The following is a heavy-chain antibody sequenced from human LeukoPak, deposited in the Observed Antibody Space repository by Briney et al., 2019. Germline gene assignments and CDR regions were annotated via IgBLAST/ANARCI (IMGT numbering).Heavy chain of an antibody. Sequence: SETLSLTCAVYGGSFSGYYWSWIRQPPGKGLEWIGEINHSGSTNYNPSLKSRVTISVDTSKNQFSLKLSSVTAADTAVYYCARRGYLVFWGQGTLVTVSS. CDR2: INHSGST. D-gene: IGHD6-13*01. CDR3: ARRGYLVF. V-gene: IGHV4-34*01. J-gene: IGHJ4*02. CDR1: GGSFSGYY.